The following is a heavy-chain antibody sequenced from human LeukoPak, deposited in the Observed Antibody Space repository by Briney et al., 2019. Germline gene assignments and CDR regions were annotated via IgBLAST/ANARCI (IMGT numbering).Heavy chain of an antibody. V-gene: IGHV4-39*01. CDR1: GDSISSSSYY. Sequence: PSETLSLTRTVSGDSISSSSYYWGWIRQPPGKGLEWIGSIYYSGSTYYNPSLKSRVTISVDTSKNQFSLKLSSVTAADTAVYYCARGDSSSWPYWFDPWGQGTLVTVSS. J-gene: IGHJ5*02. D-gene: IGHD6-13*01. CDR2: IYYSGST. CDR3: ARGDSSSWPYWFDP.